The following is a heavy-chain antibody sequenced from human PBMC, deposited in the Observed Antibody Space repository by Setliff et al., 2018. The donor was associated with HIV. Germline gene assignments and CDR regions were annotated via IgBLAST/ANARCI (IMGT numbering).Heavy chain of an antibody. J-gene: IGHJ4*02. D-gene: IGHD4-17*01. CDR1: GGSFSGYY. CDR2: INPSGST. Sequence: SETLSLTCAVFGGSFSGYYWSWIRQPPGKGLEWIGEINPSGSTDYNPSLKSRVTISVDTSKNQFSLNLSSVTAADTAVYYCARYDYGDFDYWGQGTPVTVSS. CDR3: ARYDYGDFDY. V-gene: IGHV4-34*01.